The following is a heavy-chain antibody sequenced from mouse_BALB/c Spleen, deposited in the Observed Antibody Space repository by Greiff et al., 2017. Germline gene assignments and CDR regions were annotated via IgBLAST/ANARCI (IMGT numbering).Heavy chain of an antibody. CDR3: ARDKGNYPYYYAMDY. J-gene: IGHJ4*01. Sequence: EVQLVESGGGLVKPGGSLKLSCAASGFTFSSYAMSWVRQSPEKRLEWVAEISSGGSYTYYPDTVTCRFTISRDNAKNTLYLEMSSLRSEDTAMYYCARDKGNYPYYYAMDYWGQGTSVTVSS. CDR2: ISSGGSYT. D-gene: IGHD2-1*01. V-gene: IGHV5-9-4*01. CDR1: GFTFSSYA.